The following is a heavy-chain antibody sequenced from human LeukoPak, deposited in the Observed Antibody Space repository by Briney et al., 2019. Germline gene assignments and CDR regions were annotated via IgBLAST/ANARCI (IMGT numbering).Heavy chain of an antibody. V-gene: IGHV3-23*01. CDR1: GFTFSSYA. CDR3: AKLDIYYDFWSGYIPH. D-gene: IGHD3-3*01. Sequence: GGSLRLSCAASGFTFSSYAMSWVRQAPGKGLEWVSAISGSGGSTYYADSVKGRFTISRDNSKNTLYLQMDSLRAEGTAVYYCAKLDIYYDFWSGYIPHWGQGTLVTVSS. J-gene: IGHJ4*02. CDR2: ISGSGGST.